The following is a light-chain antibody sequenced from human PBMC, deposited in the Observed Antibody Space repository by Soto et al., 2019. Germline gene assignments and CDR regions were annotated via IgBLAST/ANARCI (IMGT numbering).Light chain of an antibody. CDR3: QQYGSPPQT. J-gene: IGKJ1*01. Sequence: EIVLTQSPGTLSLSPGERATLYCRASQSITNTYLAWYQQKAGQAPRLLIYGASSRATGIPDRISGSGSGTDFTLTISRLEPEDFAVYYCQQYGSPPQTFGQGTKVDI. V-gene: IGKV3-20*01. CDR1: QSITNTY. CDR2: GAS.